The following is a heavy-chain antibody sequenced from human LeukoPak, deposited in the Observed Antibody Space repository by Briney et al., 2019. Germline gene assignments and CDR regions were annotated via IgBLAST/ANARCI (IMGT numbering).Heavy chain of an antibody. D-gene: IGHD2-15*01. V-gene: IGHV1-2*02. Sequence: ASVKASCRASGYTFTGYYMHWLRQAPGQGLEWMAWINPNSGVTNYAQKFQGRVTLTRDTSISTTYMDLSRLISDDTAVYYCARAQMTSGAFGAFDIWGQGTMV. CDR1: GYTFTGYY. CDR3: ARAQMTSGAFGAFDI. CDR2: INPNSGVT. J-gene: IGHJ3*02.